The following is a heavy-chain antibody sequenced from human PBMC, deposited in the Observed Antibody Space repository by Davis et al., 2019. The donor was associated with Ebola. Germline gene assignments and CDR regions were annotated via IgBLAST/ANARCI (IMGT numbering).Heavy chain of an antibody. V-gene: IGHV1-69*13. CDR1: GGTFYSYA. CDR2: IIPIIARE. CDR3: ASPWHTMVQGLRV. Sequence: AASVKVSCKASGGTFYSYAISWVRQAPGQGLEWVGGIIPIIAREDYAQKFQGRVTISADASTDTAYMELSSLRSEDTAVYYCASPWHTMVQGLRVWGQGTLVTVSS. J-gene: IGHJ4*02. D-gene: IGHD3-10*01.